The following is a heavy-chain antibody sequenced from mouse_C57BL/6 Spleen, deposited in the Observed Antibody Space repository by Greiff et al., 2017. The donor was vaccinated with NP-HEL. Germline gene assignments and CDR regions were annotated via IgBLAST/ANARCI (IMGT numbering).Heavy chain of an antibody. J-gene: IGHJ2*01. CDR3: ARSYSNPYYFDY. CDR1: GYTFTDYY. Sequence: VQLQQSGPELVKPGASVKISCKASGYTFTDYYMNWVKQSHGKSLEWIGDINPNNGGTSYNQKFKGKATLTVDKSSSTAYMELRSLTSEDSAVYYCARSYSNPYYFDYWGQGTTLTVSS. D-gene: IGHD2-5*01. CDR2: INPNNGGT. V-gene: IGHV1-26*01.